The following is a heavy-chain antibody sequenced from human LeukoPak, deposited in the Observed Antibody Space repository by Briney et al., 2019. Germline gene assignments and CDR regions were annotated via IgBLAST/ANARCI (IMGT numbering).Heavy chain of an antibody. J-gene: IGHJ4*02. V-gene: IGHV3-30*03. D-gene: IGHD4-11*01. CDR1: GFTFSSYG. Sequence: GGSLRLSCAASGFTFSSYGMHWVRQAPGKGLEWVAVISYDGSNKYYADSVKGRFTISRDNSKNTLYLQMNSLRAEDTAVYYCCRGQYAPGPFDYWGQGTLVTVSS. CDR2: ISYDGSNK. CDR3: CRGQYAPGPFDY.